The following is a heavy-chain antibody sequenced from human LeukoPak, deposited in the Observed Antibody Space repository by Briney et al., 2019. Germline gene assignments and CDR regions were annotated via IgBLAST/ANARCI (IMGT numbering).Heavy chain of an antibody. CDR3: ARGGIAEIKGDY. D-gene: IGHD6-13*01. Sequence: GGSLRLSCAASGFTFSSYSMNWVRQAPGKGLEWVSYISRSGNTIYYADSVKGRFTISRGNAKNSLYLQMNSLRAEDTAVYYCARGGIAEIKGDYWGQGTLVTVSS. CDR1: GFTFSSYS. V-gene: IGHV3-48*04. J-gene: IGHJ4*02. CDR2: ISRSGNTI.